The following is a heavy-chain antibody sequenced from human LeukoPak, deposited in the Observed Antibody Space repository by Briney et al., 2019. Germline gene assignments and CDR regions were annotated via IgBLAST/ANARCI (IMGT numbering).Heavy chain of an antibody. CDR3: ARKALYYDSSGYYGYYFDY. Sequence: ASVNVFCKASGYTFTSYYMRWVRQAPGQGLEWMGIINPSVGSTSYAQKFQGRVTMTRAMSTSNVYMALRRLRSEDTAVYYCARKALYYDSSGYYGYYFDYWGQGTLVTVSS. D-gene: IGHD3-22*01. V-gene: IGHV1-46*01. J-gene: IGHJ4*02. CDR2: INPSVGST. CDR1: GYTFTSYY.